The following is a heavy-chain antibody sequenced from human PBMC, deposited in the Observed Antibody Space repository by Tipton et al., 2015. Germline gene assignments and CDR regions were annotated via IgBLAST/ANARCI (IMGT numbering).Heavy chain of an antibody. J-gene: IGHJ4*02. CDR3: AMDSPGRYPFDY. CDR2: IQYSGGT. V-gene: IGHV4-59*01. D-gene: IGHD3-10*01. CDR1: SDSINKYY. Sequence: TLSLTCTVSSDSINKYYWSWIRQPPGKELQWIGYIQYSGGTNYNPSLESRVSMSVDTSKTQFSLEMRSVTATDTAVYYCAMDSPGRYPFDYWGQGTLVTVSS.